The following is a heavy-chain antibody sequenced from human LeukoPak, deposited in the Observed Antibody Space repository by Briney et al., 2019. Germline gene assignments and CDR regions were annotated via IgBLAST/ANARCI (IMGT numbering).Heavy chain of an antibody. CDR2: ISGSGGST. D-gene: IGHD5-18*01. CDR1: GFTFSSYA. Sequence: GGFLRLSCSASGFTFSSYAMSWVRQAPGKGLEWVSTISGSGGSTYYADSVKGRFTISRDNSKNTLYLQMNSLRAEDTAVYYCAKGLRVTNFDYWGQGTLVTVSS. J-gene: IGHJ4*02. CDR3: AKGLRVTNFDY. V-gene: IGHV3-23*01.